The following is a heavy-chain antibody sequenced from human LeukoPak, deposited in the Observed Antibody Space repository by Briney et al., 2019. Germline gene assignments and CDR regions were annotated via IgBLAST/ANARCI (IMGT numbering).Heavy chain of an antibody. CDR1: GYTFTGSY. Sequence: ASVKVSCKASGYTFTGSYMHWVRQAPGQGLEWMGWIYCNSGGTYYAQNFQDRVTMTRDTSIRTAYMELSSLRFDDTSVYYCARVGLVTIGDPYYFDYWGQGTLVTVSS. J-gene: IGHJ4*02. V-gene: IGHV1-2*02. D-gene: IGHD4-11*01. CDR3: ARVGLVTIGDPYYFDY. CDR2: IYCNSGGT.